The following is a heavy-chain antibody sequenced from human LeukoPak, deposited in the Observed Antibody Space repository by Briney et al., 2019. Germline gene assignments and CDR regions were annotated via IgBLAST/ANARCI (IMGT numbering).Heavy chain of an antibody. CDR3: ARARGSLAARRHFDY. J-gene: IGHJ4*02. CDR2: MNPNSGNT. V-gene: IGHV1-8*01. Sequence: ASVKVSCKASGDAFTSYDINWVRQATGQGLEWMGWMNPNSGNTGYAQKFQGRVTMTRNTSISTAYMELSSLRSEDTAVYYCARARGSLAARRHFDYWGQGTLVTVSS. D-gene: IGHD6-6*01. CDR1: GDAFTSYD.